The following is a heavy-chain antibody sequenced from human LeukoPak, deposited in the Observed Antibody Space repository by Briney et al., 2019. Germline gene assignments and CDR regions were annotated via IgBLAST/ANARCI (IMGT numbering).Heavy chain of an antibody. CDR1: GDSISSSSYY. V-gene: IGHV4-39*07. CDR3: AREFDYYDSGTYYNGVAY. CDR2: IHYSETT. Sequence: PSETLSLTCAVSGDSISSSSYYWGWIRQPPGKKLEWIGNIHYSETTHYNPSLKSRLTISVDTSKNHFSLNLTSVTAADTAVYYCAREFDYYDSGTYYNGVAYWGQGTLATVSS. D-gene: IGHD3-10*01. J-gene: IGHJ4*02.